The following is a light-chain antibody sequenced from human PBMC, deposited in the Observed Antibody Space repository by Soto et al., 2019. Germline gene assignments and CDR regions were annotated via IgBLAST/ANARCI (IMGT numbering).Light chain of an antibody. Sequence: DIQMTQSPSSLSASVGDRVTITCRASQSISSYLNWYQQQPGKAPKLLIYAASSLQSGVPSRFSGRRSWTDFTLTISSLQPEDFATYYCQQSYSTLFSFGPRTKVDIK. CDR3: QQSYSTLFS. V-gene: IGKV1-39*01. CDR1: QSISSY. J-gene: IGKJ3*01. CDR2: AAS.